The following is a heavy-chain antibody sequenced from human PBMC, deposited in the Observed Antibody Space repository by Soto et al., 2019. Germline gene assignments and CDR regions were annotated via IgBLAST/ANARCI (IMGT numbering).Heavy chain of an antibody. D-gene: IGHD5-18*01. J-gene: IGHJ4*02. CDR1: GFSLSTSGVG. V-gene: IGHV2-5*02. CDR3: ARRNRYGAPYYFDY. Sequence: QITLKESGPTLVKPTQTLTLTCTFSGFSLSTSGVGVGWIRQPPGKALEWLALIYWDDDKRYSPSLKSRLTITKDPSENQVVLTMTNMDPVDTATYYCARRNRYGAPYYFDYWGQGTLVTVSS. CDR2: IYWDDDK.